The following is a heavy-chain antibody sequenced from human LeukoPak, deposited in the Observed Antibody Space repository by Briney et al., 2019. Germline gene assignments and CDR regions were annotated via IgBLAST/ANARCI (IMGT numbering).Heavy chain of an antibody. V-gene: IGHV7-4-1*02. J-gene: IGHJ4*02. Sequence: GASVKVSCKASGYTFTSYAMNWVRQAPGQGLEWMGWINTNTGNPTYAQGFTGRFVFSLDTSVSTAYLQISSLKAEDTAVYYCARGRYRWELLSRLDHALDYWGQGTLVTVSS. CDR2: INTNTGNP. CDR1: GYTFTSYA. CDR3: ARGRYRWELLSRLDHALDY. D-gene: IGHD1-26*01.